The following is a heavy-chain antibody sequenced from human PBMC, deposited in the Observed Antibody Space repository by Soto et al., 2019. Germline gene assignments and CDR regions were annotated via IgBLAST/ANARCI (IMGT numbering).Heavy chain of an antibody. CDR3: ASAISDYGDTPFDY. D-gene: IGHD4-17*01. Sequence: QVQLQESGPGLVKPSETLSLTCTVSGGSISSYYWSWIRQPPGKGLEWIGYIYYSGSTNYNPSLKSRVTISVDTSKNQFSLKLSSVTAADTAVYYCASAISDYGDTPFDYWGQGTLVTVSS. V-gene: IGHV4-59*01. CDR1: GGSISSYY. CDR2: IYYSGST. J-gene: IGHJ4*02.